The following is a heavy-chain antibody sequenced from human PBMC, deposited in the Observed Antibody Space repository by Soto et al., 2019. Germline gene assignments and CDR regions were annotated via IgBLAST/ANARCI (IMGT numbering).Heavy chain of an antibody. CDR3: AKLAMWYGDGEGKPSDY. D-gene: IGHD4-17*01. V-gene: IGHV3-23*01. Sequence: GGSLRLSCAASGFTFSSYAMSWVRQAPGKGLEWVSAISGSGGSTYYADSVKGRFTISRDNSKNTLYLQMNSLRAEDTAVYYCAKLAMWYGDGEGKPSDYWGQGTLVTVSS. CDR2: ISGSGGST. CDR1: GFTFSSYA. J-gene: IGHJ4*02.